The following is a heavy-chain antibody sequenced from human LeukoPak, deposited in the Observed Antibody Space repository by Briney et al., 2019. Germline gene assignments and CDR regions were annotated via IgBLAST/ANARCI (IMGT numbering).Heavy chain of an antibody. CDR2: ISYDGSNK. CDR1: GFTFSSYA. Sequence: GGSLRLSCAASGFTFSSYAMHWVRQAPGKGLEWVAVISYDGSNKYYADSVKGRFTISRDNSENTLYLQMNSLRAEDTAVYYCARGTVYCSGGSCYRKDWFDPWGQGTLVTVSS. J-gene: IGHJ5*02. CDR3: ARGTVYCSGGSCYRKDWFDP. D-gene: IGHD2-15*01. V-gene: IGHV3-30*04.